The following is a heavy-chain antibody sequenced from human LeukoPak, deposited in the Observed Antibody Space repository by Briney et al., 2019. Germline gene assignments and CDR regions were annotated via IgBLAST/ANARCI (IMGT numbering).Heavy chain of an antibody. CDR1: GYTLTELS. CDR2: FDPEDGET. J-gene: IGHJ4*02. CDR3: ATVVGATTFDHFDY. Sequence: VASVKVSCKVSGYTLTELSMHWVRQAPGKGLEWMGGFDPEDGETIYAQKFQGRVTMTEDTSTDTAYMELSSLRSEDTAVYYCATVVGATTFDHFDYWGQGTLVTVSS. D-gene: IGHD1-26*01. V-gene: IGHV1-24*01.